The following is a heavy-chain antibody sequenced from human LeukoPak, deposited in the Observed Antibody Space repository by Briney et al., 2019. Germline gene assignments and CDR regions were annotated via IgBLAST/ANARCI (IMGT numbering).Heavy chain of an antibody. CDR1: GFTFSSYS. J-gene: IGHJ4*02. CDR3: ARDSSVAFDY. D-gene: IGHD2-15*01. V-gene: IGHV3-48*01. CDR2: ISSRSSTI. Sequence: GXXLRLSCAASGFTFSSYSMNWVRQAPGKGLEWVSCISSRSSTIYYADSVKGRFTISRDNAKNSLYLQMNSLRAEDTAVYYCARDSSVAFDYWGQGTLVTVSS.